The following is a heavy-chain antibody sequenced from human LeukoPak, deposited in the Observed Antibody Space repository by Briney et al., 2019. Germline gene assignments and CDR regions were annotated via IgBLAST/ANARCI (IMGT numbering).Heavy chain of an antibody. CDR1: GYTFTSYG. D-gene: IGHD6-19*01. V-gene: IGHV1-18*01. CDR2: ISAYNGNT. CDR3: ARDRQWLGFDY. Sequence: ASVKVSCKASGYTFTSYGISWVRQAPGQGLEWMGWISAYNGNTNYAQKFQGRVTMTRDTSISTAYMELSRLRSDDTAVYYCARDRQWLGFDYWGQGTLVTVSS. J-gene: IGHJ4*02.